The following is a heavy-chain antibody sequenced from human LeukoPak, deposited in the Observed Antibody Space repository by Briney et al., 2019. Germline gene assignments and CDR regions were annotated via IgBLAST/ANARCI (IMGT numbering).Heavy chain of an antibody. CDR3: AREVGYSSSWYNYYYYYMDV. V-gene: IGHV1-2*02. J-gene: IGHJ6*03. Sequence: ASVKVSCKASGYTFTGYYMHWVRQAPGQGLEWMGWINPNSGGTNYAQKFQGRVTMTRDTSISTAYMELSRLRSDDTAVYYCAREVGYSSSWYNYYYYYMDVWGKGTTVTVSS. D-gene: IGHD6-13*01. CDR2: INPNSGGT. CDR1: GYTFTGYY.